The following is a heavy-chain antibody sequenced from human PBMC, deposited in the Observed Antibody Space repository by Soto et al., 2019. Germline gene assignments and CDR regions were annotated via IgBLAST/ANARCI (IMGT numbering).Heavy chain of an antibody. Sequence: GASVKVSCKASGGSFSSYAISWVRQAPGQGLEWMGGIIPIFGTANYAQKFQGRVTITADESTSTAYMELSSLRSEDTAVYYCARGPYSSGWYGPKLLGAFAIWGQGTMVPVSS. CDR3: ARGPYSSGWYGPKLLGAFAI. CDR1: GGSFSSYA. J-gene: IGHJ3*02. D-gene: IGHD6-19*01. V-gene: IGHV1-69*13. CDR2: IIPIFGTA.